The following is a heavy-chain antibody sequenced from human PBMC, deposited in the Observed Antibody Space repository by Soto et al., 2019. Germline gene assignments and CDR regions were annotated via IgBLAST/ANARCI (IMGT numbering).Heavy chain of an antibody. V-gene: IGHV3-23*01. CDR1: GFTFSSYA. CDR2: ISGSGGST. CDR3: AKYNRKRWNLDYYYGMDV. Sequence: EVQLLESGGGLVQPGGSLRLSCAASGFTFSSYAMSWVRQAPGKGLEWVSAISGSGGSTYYADSVKGRFTISRDNSKNTRYLQMNSLRAEDTAVYYCAKYNRKRWNLDYYYGMDVWGQGTTVTVSS. D-gene: IGHD1-1*01. J-gene: IGHJ6*02.